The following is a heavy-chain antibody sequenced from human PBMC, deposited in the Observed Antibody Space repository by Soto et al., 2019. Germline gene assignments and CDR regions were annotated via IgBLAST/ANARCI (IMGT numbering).Heavy chain of an antibody. CDR2: IRSKANNYAT. CDR1: GFTFSGPA. J-gene: IGHJ6*02. Sequence: PGGSLRLSCAASGFTFSGPATHWVRQAPGKGLEWVGRIRSKANNYATAYAASVKGRFTISRDDSKNTAYLQMNSLKTEDTAVYYCTRLEVGEVIECGMEVWGQGTTVTVSS. D-gene: IGHD3-10*01. V-gene: IGHV3-73*01. CDR3: TRLEVGEVIECGMEV.